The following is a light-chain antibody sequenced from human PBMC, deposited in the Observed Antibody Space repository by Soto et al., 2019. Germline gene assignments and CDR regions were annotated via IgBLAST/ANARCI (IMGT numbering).Light chain of an antibody. J-gene: IGLJ1*01. CDR2: DVS. CDR3: SSYTTSNTRQIV. V-gene: IGLV2-14*01. Sequence: QSALTQPASVSGSPGQSITISCTGTSSDVGGYNYVSWYQQHPGKAPKFIIYDVSNRPSGVSNRFSGSKSGNTASLTISGLQAEDGADYYCSSYTTSNTRQIVFGTGTKLTVL. CDR1: SSDVGGYNY.